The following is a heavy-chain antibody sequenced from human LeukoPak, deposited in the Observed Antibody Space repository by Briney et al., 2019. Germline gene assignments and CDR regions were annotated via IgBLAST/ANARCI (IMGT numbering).Heavy chain of an antibody. CDR2: INHSGST. V-gene: IGHV4-34*01. Sequence: PSETLSLTCAVYGGSFSGYYWSWIRQPPGKGLEWIGEINHSGSTNYNPSLKSRVTISVDTSKNQFSLKLSSVTAADTAVYYCARHPGIALLYYFDYWGQGTLVTVSS. J-gene: IGHJ4*02. CDR1: GGSFSGYY. D-gene: IGHD6-13*01. CDR3: ARHPGIALLYYFDY.